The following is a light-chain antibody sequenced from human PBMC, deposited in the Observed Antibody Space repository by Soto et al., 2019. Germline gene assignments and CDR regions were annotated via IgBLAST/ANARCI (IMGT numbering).Light chain of an antibody. J-gene: IGKJ1*01. CDR3: QQYNNWPPWT. Sequence: EIVMTQSPATLSVSPGERATLSCRASQSVSSNLAWYQEKPGQAPRLLIYGASTRATGIPARFSGSGSGTELTHTISSLQSEDFAVYYGQQYNNWPPWTFGRGTKVEIK. V-gene: IGKV3-15*01. CDR1: QSVSSN. CDR2: GAS.